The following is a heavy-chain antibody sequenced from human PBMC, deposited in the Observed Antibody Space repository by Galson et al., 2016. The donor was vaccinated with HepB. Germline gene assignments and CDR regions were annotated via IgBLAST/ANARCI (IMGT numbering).Heavy chain of an antibody. Sequence: SETLSLTCSVSGGSISSSTNAWAWIRQPPGRGLEWIGIILKTGRTFYNPSLKSRVTMSIDASNNQLFLNLKSMNAADTAFYYCARDAQGDPWGQGTLVTVSS. CDR1: GGSISSSTNA. CDR2: ILKTGRT. V-gene: IGHV4-39*02. J-gene: IGHJ5*02. CDR3: ARDAQGDP.